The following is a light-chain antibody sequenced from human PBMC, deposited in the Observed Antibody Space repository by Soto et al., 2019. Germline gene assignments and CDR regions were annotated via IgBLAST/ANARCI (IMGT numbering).Light chain of an antibody. CDR1: HSLVYADGNTY. CDR3: MQGTHWPLT. V-gene: IGKV2-30*01. Sequence: FVMTQSPLSLPVTLGEPASISCGATHSLVYADGNTYLQWFQQRPGKSPRRLIYKISNRDSGVPERFSGSGSGTDFTLQISRAEAEDVGLYYCMQGTHWPLTFGQGTRLEIK. J-gene: IGKJ5*01. CDR2: KIS.